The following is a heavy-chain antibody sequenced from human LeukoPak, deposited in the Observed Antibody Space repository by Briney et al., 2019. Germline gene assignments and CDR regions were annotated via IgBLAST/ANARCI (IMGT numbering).Heavy chain of an antibody. V-gene: IGHV3-11*04. Sequence: GGSLRLSCAASGFTFSDYYMSWIRQAPGKGLEWVSYISTSSTTIYYVDSVKGRFTISRDNAKNSLYLQLNSLRVEDTAIYYCARMIEGRAFDIWGQGTMVTVSS. J-gene: IGHJ3*02. CDR1: GFTFSDYY. CDR3: ARMIEGRAFDI. CDR2: ISTSSTTI. D-gene: IGHD3-22*01.